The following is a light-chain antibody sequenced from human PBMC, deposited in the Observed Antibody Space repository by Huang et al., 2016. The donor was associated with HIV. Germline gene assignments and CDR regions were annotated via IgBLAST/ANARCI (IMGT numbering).Light chain of an antibody. V-gene: IGKV1-39*01. J-gene: IGKJ2*01. CDR3: QQSYSTPT. Sequence: DIQMTQSPSSLSASVGDRVTITCRASQSISRSLNWYKQKPGKAPKLLIYAAFSLQSWVPSRFSGSGSGTDFTLTISSLQPEDFATYYCQQSYSTPTFGQGTKLEIK. CDR1: QSISRS. CDR2: AAF.